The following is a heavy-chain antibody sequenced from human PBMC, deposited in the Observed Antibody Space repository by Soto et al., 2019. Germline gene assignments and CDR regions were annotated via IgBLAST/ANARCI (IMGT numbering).Heavy chain of an antibody. V-gene: IGHV3-23*01. Sequence: EVQLLESGGGLVQPGGSLRLSCAASGFTFSSYAMSWVRQAPGRGLEWVSAISGSGDSTYYAGSVKGRFTISRDNSKNTLYLQMNSLRAEDTALYYCAKARPYYDILTGYYRYYYYYGMDVWGQGTTVTVSS. CDR3: AKARPYYDILTGYYRYYYYYGMDV. D-gene: IGHD3-9*01. CDR2: ISGSGDST. CDR1: GFTFSSYA. J-gene: IGHJ6*02.